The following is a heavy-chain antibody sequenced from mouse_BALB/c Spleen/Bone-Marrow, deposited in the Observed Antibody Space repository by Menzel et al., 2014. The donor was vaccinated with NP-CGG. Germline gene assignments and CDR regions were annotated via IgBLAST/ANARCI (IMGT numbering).Heavy chain of an antibody. Sequence: EVQRVESGPSLVKPSQTLSLTCSVSGDSITSGYWNWIRKFPGNKLEYMGYISYSGSTYYNPSLKSRISITRDTSKNHYYLQLNSVTAEDSATYYCATYDGYYFDYWGQGTTLTVSS. CDR3: ATYDGYYFDY. J-gene: IGHJ2*01. CDR2: ISYSGST. D-gene: IGHD1-2*01. CDR1: GDSITSGY. V-gene: IGHV3-8*02.